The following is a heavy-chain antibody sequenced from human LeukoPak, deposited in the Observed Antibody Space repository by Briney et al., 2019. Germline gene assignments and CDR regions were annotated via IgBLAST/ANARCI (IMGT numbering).Heavy chain of an antibody. Sequence: SETLSLTCAVYGGSFSDYYWSWIRQPPGKGLEWIGEINHRGSTYYNPSLKSRVTISIDTSKKQFSLKLNSVTAADTAVYYCARGGYGSGTYYNYWGQGTLVTVSS. J-gene: IGHJ4*02. CDR3: ARGGYGSGTYYNY. CDR1: GGSFSDYY. D-gene: IGHD3-10*01. CDR2: INHRGST. V-gene: IGHV4-34*01.